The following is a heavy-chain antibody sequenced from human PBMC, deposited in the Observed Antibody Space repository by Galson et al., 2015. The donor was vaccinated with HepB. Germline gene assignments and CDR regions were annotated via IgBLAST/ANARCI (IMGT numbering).Heavy chain of an antibody. CDR1: GFTFSNYV. Sequence: SLRLSCAASGFTFSNYVMSWVRQAPGKGLEWVSGISGSGISTYYADSVKGRFTIFRDNSRETLHLQMDSLRAGDTALYYCTKEAELRSSWYHYWGQGTLVTVS. CDR3: TKEAELRSSWYHY. J-gene: IGHJ4*02. D-gene: IGHD6-13*01. V-gene: IGHV3-23*01. CDR2: ISGSGIST.